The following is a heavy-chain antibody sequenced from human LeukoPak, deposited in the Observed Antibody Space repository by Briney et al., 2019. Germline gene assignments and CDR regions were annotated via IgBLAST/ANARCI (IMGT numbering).Heavy chain of an antibody. Sequence: GGSLRLSCAASGFTFSSYAMHWVRQAPGKGLEWVAVISYDGSNKYYADSVKGRFTISRDNSKNTLYLQMNSLRAEDTAEYYCARDALVGQLISSHYYYGMDVWGQGTTVTVSS. CDR2: ISYDGSNK. CDR3: ARDALVGQLISSHYYYGMDV. D-gene: IGHD6-13*01. CDR1: GFTFSSYA. V-gene: IGHV3-30-3*01. J-gene: IGHJ6*02.